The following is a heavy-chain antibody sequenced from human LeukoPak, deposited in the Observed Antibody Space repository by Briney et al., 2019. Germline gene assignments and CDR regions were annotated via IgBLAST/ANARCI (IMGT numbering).Heavy chain of an antibody. V-gene: IGHV4-39*01. Sequence: SETLSLTCTVSGGSISSSNYSWGWIRQPPGKGLEWIGSIYYSGSTYYNPSLKSRVTISVDTSKNQFSLKLSSVTAADTAVYYCARLSRTFIDYWGQGTLVTVSS. CDR2: IYYSGST. CDR3: ARLSRTFIDY. J-gene: IGHJ4*02. CDR1: GGSISSSNYS.